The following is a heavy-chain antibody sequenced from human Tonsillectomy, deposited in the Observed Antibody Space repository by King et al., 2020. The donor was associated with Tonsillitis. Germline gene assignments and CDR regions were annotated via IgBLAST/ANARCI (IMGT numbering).Heavy chain of an antibody. J-gene: IGHJ6*02. CDR3: ARHGVGYYYYYGMDV. Sequence: VQLVESGAEVKKPGESLRISCKGSGYSFTSYWISWVRQMPGKGLEWMGRIDPSDSYTNYIPTFQGNVTISADKSISTAYLQLSSLKASDTAMFYCARHGVGYYYYYGMDVWGQGTTVTVSS. V-gene: IGHV5-10-1*03. CDR2: IDPSDSYT. D-gene: IGHD3-10*01. CDR1: GYSFTSYW.